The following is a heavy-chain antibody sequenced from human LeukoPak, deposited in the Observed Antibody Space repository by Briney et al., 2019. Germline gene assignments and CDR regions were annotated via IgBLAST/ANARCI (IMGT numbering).Heavy chain of an antibody. J-gene: IGHJ4*02. CDR1: GFTVSSNY. CDR2: IYSGGST. V-gene: IGHV3-53*01. CDR3: AREGDYSNYLDY. D-gene: IGHD4-11*01. Sequence: GGSLRLSCAASGFTVSSNYMSWVRQAPGKGLEWVSVIYSGGSTYYADSVKGQLTISRDNSKNTLYLQMNSLRAEDTAVYYCAREGDYSNYLDYWGQGTLVTVSS.